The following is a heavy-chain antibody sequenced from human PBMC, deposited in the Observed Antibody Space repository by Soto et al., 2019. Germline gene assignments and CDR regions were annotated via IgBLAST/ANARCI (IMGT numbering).Heavy chain of an antibody. CDR2: IVVGSGNT. J-gene: IGHJ6*02. CDR1: GFTFTSSA. CDR3: AAGLGGVWSDYYSHKYYYYGMAV. Sequence: ASVKVSCKASGFTFTSSAVQWVRQARGQRLELIGRIVVGSGNTNYAQKFQERVTITRDMSTSTAYMELSSLRSEDTAVYYCAAGLGGVWSDYYSHKYYYYGMAVWGQGTTVTVSS. V-gene: IGHV1-58*01. D-gene: IGHD3-3*01.